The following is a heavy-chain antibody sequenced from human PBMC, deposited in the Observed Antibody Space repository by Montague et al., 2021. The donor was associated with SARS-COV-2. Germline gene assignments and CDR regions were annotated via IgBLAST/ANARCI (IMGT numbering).Heavy chain of an antibody. D-gene: IGHD3-16*01. V-gene: IGHV4-59*08. Sequence: SETLSLTCTVSGGSISSDYWTWIRQPPGKGLEWIGFVYYRGNTYYNPSPRGRVTISVDTSSNHFYLTLSSVTAADTAIYYCARHYDHSSRVDSWGQGTLVTVSS. J-gene: IGHJ4*02. CDR3: ARHYDHSSRVDS. CDR1: GGSISSDY. CDR2: VYYRGNT.